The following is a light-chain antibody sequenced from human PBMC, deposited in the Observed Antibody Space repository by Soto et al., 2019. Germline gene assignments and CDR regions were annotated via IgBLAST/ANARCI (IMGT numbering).Light chain of an antibody. Sequence: IRVPQSAATLSAPVGVRVTITCRASRSISNWLAWYQQRPGIAPNLLIFDASILQSGVPSRFSGSGSGTEFTLSISRLQTDDFATYYCQQYGSVSPITVGGGT. CDR1: RSISNW. V-gene: IGKV1-5*01. J-gene: IGKJ4*01. CDR2: DAS. CDR3: QQYGSVSPIT.